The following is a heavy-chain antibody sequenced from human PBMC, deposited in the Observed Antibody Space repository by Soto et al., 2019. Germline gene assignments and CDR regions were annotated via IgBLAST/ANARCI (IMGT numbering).Heavy chain of an antibody. CDR2: ISGSGGST. D-gene: IGHD6-13*01. J-gene: IGHJ4*02. Sequence: GGSLRLSCAASGFTFSSYAMSWVRQAPGKGLEWVSAISGSGGSTYYADSVKGRFTISRDNSKNTLYLQMNSLRAEDTAVYYCAKDLLESSIAAAGSDYWGPGTLLTVSS. CDR1: GFTFSSYA. V-gene: IGHV3-23*01. CDR3: AKDLLESSIAAAGSDY.